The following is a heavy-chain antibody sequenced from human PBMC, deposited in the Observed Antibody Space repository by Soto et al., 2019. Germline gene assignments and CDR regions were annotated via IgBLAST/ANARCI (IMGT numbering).Heavy chain of an antibody. CDR2: IYPGDHET. CDR3: ARSPRSSPYFDF. Sequence: VESLKISCQCSGYTFSNFWICCLLQLPGQGLEWMGIIYPGDHETRYSPSFLGKVTISAETSINTAYLQWSSLEASGSAFYFCARSPRSSPYFDFWGQGALVTVSS. CDR1: GYTFSNFW. J-gene: IGHJ4*02. D-gene: IGHD6-13*01. V-gene: IGHV5-51*01.